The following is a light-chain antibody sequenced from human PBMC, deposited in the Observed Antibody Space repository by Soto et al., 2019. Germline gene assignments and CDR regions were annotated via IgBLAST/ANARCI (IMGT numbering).Light chain of an antibody. CDR2: DAS. V-gene: IGKV3-11*01. CDR1: QSVSSY. Sequence: EIVLTQSPATLSLSPGERATLSCRASQSVSSYLAWYQQKPGQAPRLLIYDASNRATGIPARLSGSGSGTDFTLTISSLEPEDFAVYYCQQRSNFATFGQGTKVDIK. CDR3: QQRSNFAT. J-gene: IGKJ1*01.